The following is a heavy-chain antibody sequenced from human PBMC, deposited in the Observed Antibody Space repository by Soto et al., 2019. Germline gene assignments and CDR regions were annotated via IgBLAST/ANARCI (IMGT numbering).Heavy chain of an antibody. CDR1: GGSIRSYY. CDR2: IYYSGST. J-gene: IGHJ3*02. CDR3: AREGEWSPTDHDAFDI. Sequence: KTXATLSLTCTVSGGSIRSYYWSWIRQPPGKGLEWIGYIYYSGSTNYNPSLKSRVTISVDTSKNQFSLKLSSVTAADTAVYYCAREGEWSPTDHDAFDIWGQGTMVTVSS. D-gene: IGHD2-8*01. V-gene: IGHV4-59*13.